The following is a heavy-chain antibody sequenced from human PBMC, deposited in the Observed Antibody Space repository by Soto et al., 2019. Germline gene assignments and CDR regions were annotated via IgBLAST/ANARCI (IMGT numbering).Heavy chain of an antibody. CDR1: GFTFSDFG. D-gene: IGHD3-3*01. V-gene: IGHV3-23*01. CDR2: ISASGDVT. J-gene: IGHJ4*02. CDR3: AKKVTIYAVDPADY. Sequence: GGSLRLSCAASGFTFSDFGMSWVRQAPGKGLEWVSVISASGDVTYYAASVKGRFTLSRDNSKNTLYLEMNSLTVADTAVYYCAKKVTIYAVDPADYWGQGTQVTV.